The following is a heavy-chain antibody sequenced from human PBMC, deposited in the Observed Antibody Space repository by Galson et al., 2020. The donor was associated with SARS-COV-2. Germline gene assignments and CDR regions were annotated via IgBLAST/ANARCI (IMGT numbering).Heavy chain of an antibody. V-gene: IGHV4-31*03. CDR2: IYYSGST. Sequence: SETLSLTCTVSGGSISSGGYYWSWIRQHPGKGLEWIGYIYYSGSTYYNPSLKSRVTISVDTSKNQFSLKLSSVTAADTAVYYCARGKNDILTKNDMIDYWGQGTLVTVSS. J-gene: IGHJ4*02. CDR3: ARGKNDILTKNDMIDY. CDR1: GGSISSGGYY. D-gene: IGHD3-9*01.